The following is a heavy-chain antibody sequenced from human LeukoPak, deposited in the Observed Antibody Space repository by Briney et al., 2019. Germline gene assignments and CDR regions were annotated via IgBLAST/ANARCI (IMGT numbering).Heavy chain of an antibody. CDR2: IIPIFGTA. D-gene: IGHD2-15*01. CDR1: GGTFSSYA. CDR3: ATQPGYCSGGSCYRFDY. V-gene: IGHV1-69*13. Sequence: GASVKVSCKASGGTFSSYAISWVRQAPGQGLEWMGGIIPIFGTANYAQEFQGRVTITADESTSTAYMELSSLRSEDTAVYYCATQPGYCSGGSCYRFDYWGQGTLVTVSS. J-gene: IGHJ4*02.